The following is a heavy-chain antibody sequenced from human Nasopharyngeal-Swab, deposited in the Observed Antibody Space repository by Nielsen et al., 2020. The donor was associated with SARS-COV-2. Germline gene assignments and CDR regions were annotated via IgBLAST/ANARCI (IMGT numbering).Heavy chain of an antibody. CDR2: INHSGST. D-gene: IGHD6-19*01. Sequence: GSLRLPVDVYGGSFSGYYWSWIRQLQGKGLEWIGEINHSGSTNYNPSLKSRVTISVDTSKNQFSLKLSSVTAADTAVYYCARGWYSSGWYILYTWFDPWGPGTLVTVSS. CDR3: ARGWYSSGWYILYTWFDP. V-gene: IGHV4-34*01. CDR1: GGSFSGYY. J-gene: IGHJ5*02.